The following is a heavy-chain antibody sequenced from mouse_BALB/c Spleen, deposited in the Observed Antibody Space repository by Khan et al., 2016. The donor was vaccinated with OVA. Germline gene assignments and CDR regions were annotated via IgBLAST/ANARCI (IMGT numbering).Heavy chain of an antibody. Sequence: QIQLVQSGPELKKPGETVKISCKASGYTFTNYGMNWVKQAPGKGLKWMGWINSNTGEPTYAEEFKGRFAFSLETSASTAYLQINNLKYEDTATXFRARLITTLFDSWGQGTTLTVPS. CDR1: GYTFTNYG. D-gene: IGHD1-2*01. J-gene: IGHJ2*01. V-gene: IGHV9-3*02. CDR2: INSNTGEP. CDR3: ARLITTLFDS.